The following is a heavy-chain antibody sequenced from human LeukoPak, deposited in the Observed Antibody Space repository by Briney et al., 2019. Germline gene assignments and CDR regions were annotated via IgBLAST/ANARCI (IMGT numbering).Heavy chain of an antibody. CDR2: ISSDGYRT. Sequence: GRSLRLSCAASGFPFSTYDMHWVRQAPDKGLQWVAVISSDGYRTDYPDCVRGRFTISRDNFKNTVDLQMISVTAEDTAMYFCAKGLGTGSVLARPLHYWGQGTLVTVSS. V-gene: IGHV3-30*18. CDR1: GFPFSTYD. J-gene: IGHJ4*02. CDR3: AKGLGTGSVLARPLHY. D-gene: IGHD3-10*01.